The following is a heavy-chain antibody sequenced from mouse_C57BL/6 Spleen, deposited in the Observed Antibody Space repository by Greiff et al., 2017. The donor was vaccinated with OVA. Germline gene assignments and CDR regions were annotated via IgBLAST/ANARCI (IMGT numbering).Heavy chain of an antibody. CDR1: GYTFTSYW. CDR3: ARAALLMYVDY. J-gene: IGHJ2*01. D-gene: IGHD1-1*01. CDR2: IDTSDSYT. V-gene: IGHV1-69*01. Sequence: VQLQQPGAELVMPGASVKLSCKASGYTFTSYWMHWVKQRPGQGLEWIGEIDTSDSYTNYNHKFKGKSTLTVDKSSSTASVQLSSLTSEDSAVEYCARAALLMYVDYWGQGTTLTVSS.